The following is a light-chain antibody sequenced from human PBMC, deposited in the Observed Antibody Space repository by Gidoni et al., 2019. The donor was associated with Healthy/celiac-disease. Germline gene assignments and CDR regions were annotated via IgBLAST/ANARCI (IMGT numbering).Light chain of an antibody. CDR2: DAS. J-gene: IGKJ4*01. CDR1: QDISNY. Sequence: DTQMTQSPSSLSASVGDRVTITCQASQDISNYLNWYQQKPGKAPKLLIYDASNMETGVPSRFSGSGSGTDFTFTISSLQPEDIATYYCQQYGNRPLTFXGXTKVEIK. CDR3: QQYGNRPLT. V-gene: IGKV1-33*01.